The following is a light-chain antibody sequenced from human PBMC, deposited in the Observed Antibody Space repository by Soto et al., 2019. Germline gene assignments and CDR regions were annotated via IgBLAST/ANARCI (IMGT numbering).Light chain of an antibody. CDR2: KAS. Sequence: DTQMTQSPSTLSASVGDRVTITCRASQSIHSWLAWYQQKPGKAPKLLIYKASNLESGVPTRFSGSASGTEFTLTISCLQPDDVAAYYCQQYDGYAGTFGQGTKVEIK. V-gene: IGKV1-5*03. CDR3: QQYDGYAGT. J-gene: IGKJ1*01. CDR1: QSIHSW.